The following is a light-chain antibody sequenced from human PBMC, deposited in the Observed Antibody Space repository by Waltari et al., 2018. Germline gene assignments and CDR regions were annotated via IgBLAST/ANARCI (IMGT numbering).Light chain of an antibody. Sequence: QTVVTQEPSFSVSPGGTATLTCGLSSGSVYSSYSPPWYQQTPGQAPRTLIYNTDTRSSGVPERFSGSILGHKAALTITGAQADDESDYYCVLYIGSGIWVFGGGTKLTVL. CDR2: NTD. V-gene: IGLV8-61*01. CDR1: SGSVYSSYS. CDR3: VLYIGSGIWV. J-gene: IGLJ3*02.